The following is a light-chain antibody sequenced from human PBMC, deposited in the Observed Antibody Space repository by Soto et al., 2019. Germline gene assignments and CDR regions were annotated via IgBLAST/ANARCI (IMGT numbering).Light chain of an antibody. Sequence: EIVLTQSPATLSLSSGERATFSCRASQRVSSYLAWYQQKHGQAPRLLIYDASNRATGIPACFSGSGSGTDFTLTISSLEPEDFAVYYCQQRSNWPPYTFGQGTKLEIK. J-gene: IGKJ2*01. CDR3: QQRSNWPPYT. V-gene: IGKV3-11*01. CDR1: QRVSSY. CDR2: DAS.